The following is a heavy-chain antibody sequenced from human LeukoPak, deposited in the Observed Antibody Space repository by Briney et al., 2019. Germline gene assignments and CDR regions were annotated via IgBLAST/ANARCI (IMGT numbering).Heavy chain of an antibody. CDR2: IYSSGST. J-gene: IGHJ4*02. Sequence: SETLSLTCTVSGGSISSYYWSWIRQPAGKGLEWIGRIYSSGSTNCNPSLKSRVTMSVDMSRNQFSLKLSSVTAADTAVYYCARVSPGGNSDYLGQGTLVTVSS. D-gene: IGHD4-23*01. CDR3: ARVSPGGNSDY. V-gene: IGHV4-4*07. CDR1: GGSISSYY.